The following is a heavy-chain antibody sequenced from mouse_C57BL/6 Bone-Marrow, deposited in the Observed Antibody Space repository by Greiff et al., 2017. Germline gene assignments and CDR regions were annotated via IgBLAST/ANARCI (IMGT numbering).Heavy chain of an antibody. V-gene: IGHV14-3*01. CDR3: ARDPITTVVAPDY. CDR1: GFNIKNTY. Sequence: VQLKESVAELVRPGASVKLSCTASGFNIKNTYMHWVKQRPEQGLEWIGRIDPANGNTKYAPKFQGKATITADTSSNTAYLQLSSLTSEDTAIYYCARDPITTVVAPDYWGQGTSVTVSS. CDR2: IDPANGNT. D-gene: IGHD1-1*01. J-gene: IGHJ4*01.